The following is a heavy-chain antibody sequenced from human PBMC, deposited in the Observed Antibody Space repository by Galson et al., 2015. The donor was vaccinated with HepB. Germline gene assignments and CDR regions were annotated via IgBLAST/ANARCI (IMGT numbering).Heavy chain of an antibody. CDR3: TTGGIYSGSYYFDS. V-gene: IGHV1-69*04. CDR2: IIPVLDVI. D-gene: IGHD1-26*01. CDR1: RGAFSSYA. Sequence: SVKVSCKASRGAFSSYAVNWVRQAPGQGLENMGRIIPVLDVINYAQKFQGRVTFTADKSTSTAFMDLSSLSSDDTAIYYRTTGGIYSGSYYFDSWGQGTLVTVSS. J-gene: IGHJ4*02.